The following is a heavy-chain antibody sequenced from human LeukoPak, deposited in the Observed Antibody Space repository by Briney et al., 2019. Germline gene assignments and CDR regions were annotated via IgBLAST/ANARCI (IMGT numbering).Heavy chain of an antibody. CDR3: AKVWAVVTAYDAFDI. CDR2: IRYDGVNK. Sequence: PGGSLRLSCAASGFTFSSYGMHWVRQAPGKRLEWVAFIRYDGVNKYYADSVKGRFTISRDNSKNTLYLQMNNLRAEDTAVYYCAKVWAVVTAYDAFDIWGQGTMVTVSS. V-gene: IGHV3-30*02. J-gene: IGHJ3*02. CDR1: GFTFSSYG. D-gene: IGHD2-21*02.